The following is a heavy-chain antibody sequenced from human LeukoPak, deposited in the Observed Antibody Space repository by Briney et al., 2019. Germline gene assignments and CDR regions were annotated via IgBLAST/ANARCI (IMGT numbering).Heavy chain of an antibody. CDR3: ARERDGYNRDAFDI. CDR2: ISYDGSNK. CDR1: GFTFSSYA. J-gene: IGHJ3*02. Sequence: GRSLRLSCAASGFTFSSYAMHWVRQAPGKGLEWVAVISYDGSNKYYADSVKGRFTISRDNSKNTLYLQMNSLRAEDTAVYYCARERDGYNRDAFDIWGQGTMVTVSS. D-gene: IGHD5-24*01. V-gene: IGHV3-30-3*01.